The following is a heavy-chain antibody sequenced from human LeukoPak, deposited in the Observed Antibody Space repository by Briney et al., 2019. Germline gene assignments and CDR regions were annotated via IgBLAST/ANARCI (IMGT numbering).Heavy chain of an antibody. Sequence: SETLSLTCTVSGGSISRFYWNWIRQPAGKGLEWIGRIYTSVITNYNPSLKSRLTMSVDTSKNQFSLKLSSVTAADTAVYYCARGDFDFDYWGQGTLVTVSS. D-gene: IGHD3-3*01. J-gene: IGHJ4*02. V-gene: IGHV4-4*07. CDR2: IYTSVIT. CDR3: ARGDFDFDY. CDR1: GGSISRFY.